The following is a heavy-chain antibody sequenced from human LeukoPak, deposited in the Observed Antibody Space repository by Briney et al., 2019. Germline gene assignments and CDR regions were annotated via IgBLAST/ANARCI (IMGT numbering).Heavy chain of an antibody. Sequence: PSETLSLTCTVSGGSISSYYWSWIRHPPGKGLEWIGYIYYSGYTNYNPSLKSRVTISVDTSKNQFSLKLSSVTAADTAVYYCARATAFFDIWGQGTMVTVSS. CDR1: GGSISSYY. CDR3: ARATAFFDI. CDR2: IYYSGYT. V-gene: IGHV4-59*01. J-gene: IGHJ3*02.